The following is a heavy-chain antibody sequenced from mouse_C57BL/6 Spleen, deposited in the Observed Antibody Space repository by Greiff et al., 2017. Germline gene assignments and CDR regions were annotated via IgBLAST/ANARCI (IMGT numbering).Heavy chain of an antibody. J-gene: IGHJ1*03. CDR1: GYTFTDYY. CDR2: INPNNGGT. CDR3: ARDDYGGGYFDV. D-gene: IGHD2-4*01. Sequence: EVQLQQSGPELVKPGASVKISCKASGYTFTDYYMNWVKQSHGKSLEWIGDINPNNGGTSYNQKFKGKATLTVDKSSSTAYMGLRSLTSEDSAVYYCARDDYGGGYFDVGGTGTTVTVSS. V-gene: IGHV1-26*01.